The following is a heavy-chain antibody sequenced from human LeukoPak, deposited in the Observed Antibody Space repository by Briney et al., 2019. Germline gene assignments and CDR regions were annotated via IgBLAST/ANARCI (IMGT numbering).Heavy chain of an antibody. D-gene: IGHD2-21*02. CDR1: GFTFSSYW. J-gene: IGHJ4*02. CDR2: IKQDGSEK. V-gene: IGHV3-7*01. Sequence: PGGSLRLSCAASGFTFSSYWMGWVRQAPGKGLEWVANIKQDGSEKYYVDSEKGRFTISRDNAKNSLYLQMNSLRAEDTAVYYCARITYCGGDCYAPIAPDFDYWGQGTLVTVSS. CDR3: ARITYCGGDCYAPIAPDFDY.